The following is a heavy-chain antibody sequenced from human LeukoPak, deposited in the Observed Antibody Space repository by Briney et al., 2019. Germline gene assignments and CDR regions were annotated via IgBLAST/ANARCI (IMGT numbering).Heavy chain of an antibody. V-gene: IGHV1-2*02. CDR3: ARVRAAAGNIYYFDY. J-gene: IGHJ4*02. CDR2: INPNSGGT. D-gene: IGHD6-13*01. CDR1: GGTFSSYA. Sequence: GASVKVSCKASGGTFSSYAISWVRQAPGQGLEWMGGINPNSGGTNYAQKFQGRVTMTRDTSISTAYMELSRLRSDDTAVYYCARVRAAAGNIYYFDYWGQGTLVTVSS.